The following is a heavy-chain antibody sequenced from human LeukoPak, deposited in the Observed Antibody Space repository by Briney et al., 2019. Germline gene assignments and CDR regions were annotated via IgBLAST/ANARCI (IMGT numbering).Heavy chain of an antibody. CDR2: ISSNGGST. D-gene: IGHD3-10*01. J-gene: IGHJ6*03. CDR3: AKEGSGFYYGSGSYYNPYYYYMDV. V-gene: IGHV3-64*01. CDR1: GFTFSSYA. Sequence: GGSLRLSCAASGFTFSSYAMHWVRQAPGKGLEYVSAISSNGGSTYYANSVKGRFTISRDNSKNTLYLQMNSLRAEDTAVYYCAKEGSGFYYGSGSYYNPYYYYMDVWGKGTTVTISS.